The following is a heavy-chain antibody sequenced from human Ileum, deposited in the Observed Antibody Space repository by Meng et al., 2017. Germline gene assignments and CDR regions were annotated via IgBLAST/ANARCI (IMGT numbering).Heavy chain of an antibody. J-gene: IGHJ5*02. CDR3: AREPGDRGWLDP. D-gene: IGHD3-10*01. Sequence: VESGGAVGQPPRSLRPACADSGLTFTSHSVHWVRQAPGKVLEWVAVITPEANANYYRDYVKGRFIISRDKSKNTLFLQMNSLRTEDAAVYYCAREPGDRGWLDPWGQGTLVTVSS. CDR2: ITPEANAN. CDR1: GLTFTSHS. V-gene: IGHV3-30*04.